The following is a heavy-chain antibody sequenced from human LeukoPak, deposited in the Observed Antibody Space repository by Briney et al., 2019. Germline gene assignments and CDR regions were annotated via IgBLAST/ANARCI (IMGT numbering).Heavy chain of an antibody. CDR3: ARVAGWHWFDP. CDR1: GFTFSRNW. J-gene: IGHJ5*02. CDR2: IQPDGSEQ. D-gene: IGHD6-19*01. Sequence: GGSLRLSCVASGFTFSRNWMSWVRQAPGKGLEWVGNIQPDGSEQYPVDSVKGRFTISRDNSKNTVYLQMNNMRVDDTAVYYCARVAGWHWFDPWGQGTLVTVSS. V-gene: IGHV3-7*03.